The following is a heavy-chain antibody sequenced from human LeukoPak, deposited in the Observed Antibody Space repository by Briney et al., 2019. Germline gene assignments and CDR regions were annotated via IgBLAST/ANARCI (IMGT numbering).Heavy chain of an antibody. D-gene: IGHD6-6*01. CDR2: IYYHGST. CDR1: GGSIRSNNYY. J-gene: IGHJ4*02. Sequence: PSETLSLTCTVSGGSIRSNNYYWGWIRQPPGKGLEWIGSIYYHGSTYYNPSLKSRVTISVDTSKNQFSLKLSSVTAADTAVYYCARDSAAARRTIDYWGQGTLVTVSS. V-gene: IGHV4-39*07. CDR3: ARDSAAARRTIDY.